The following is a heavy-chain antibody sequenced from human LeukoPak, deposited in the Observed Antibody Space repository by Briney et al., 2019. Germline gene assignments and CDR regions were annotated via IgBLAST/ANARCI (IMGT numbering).Heavy chain of an antibody. CDR2: ISPYTNAT. J-gene: IGHJ6*04. V-gene: IGHV1-18*01. CDR3: ARDSPHGIDV. CDR1: GYTFVTYT. Sequence: ASVKVSCQTSGYTFVTYTMSWVRQAPGQRLEWLGWISPYTNATKYSQRLQGRVTVTANTSTSTGYLDLRSLTSDDTAVYYCARDSPHGIDVWGKGTTVIVSS.